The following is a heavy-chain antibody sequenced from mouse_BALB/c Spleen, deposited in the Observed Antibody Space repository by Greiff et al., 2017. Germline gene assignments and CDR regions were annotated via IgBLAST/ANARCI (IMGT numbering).Heavy chain of an antibody. J-gene: IGHJ3*01. Sequence: DVMLVESGGGLVQPGGSRKLSCAASGFTFSSFGMHWVRQAPEKGLEWVAYISSGSSTIYYADTVKGRFTISRDNPKNTLFLQMTSLRSEDTAMYYCARDGTGLAWFAYWGQGTLVTVSA. CDR3: ARDGTGLAWFAY. CDR2: ISSGSSTI. V-gene: IGHV5-17*02. D-gene: IGHD4-1*01. CDR1: GFTFSSFG.